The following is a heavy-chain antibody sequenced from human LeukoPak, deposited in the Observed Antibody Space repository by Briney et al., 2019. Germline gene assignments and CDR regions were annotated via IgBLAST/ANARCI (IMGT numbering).Heavy chain of an antibody. V-gene: IGHV3-30*18. Sequence: PGGSLRLSCAASGFTFSSYGMHWVRQAPGKGLEWVAVISYDGSNKYYADSVKGRFTISRDNSKNTLYLQMNSLRAEDTAVYYCAKDXGYXYXXXXDYWGQGTXVTVSS. CDR2: ISYDGSNK. J-gene: IGHJ4*02. CDR3: AKDXGYXYXXXXDY. D-gene: IGHD5-18*01. CDR1: GFTFSSYG.